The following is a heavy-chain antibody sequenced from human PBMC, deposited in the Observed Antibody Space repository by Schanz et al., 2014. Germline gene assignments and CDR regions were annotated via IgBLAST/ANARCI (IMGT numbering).Heavy chain of an antibody. D-gene: IGHD3-10*01. CDR3: ASGMVRGVTDY. V-gene: IGHV1-2*02. J-gene: IGHJ4*02. CDR1: GYTFTGYY. Sequence: QVLLVQSGAEVKQPGASVKVSCKASGYTFTGYYIHWVRQAPGQGFEWMGWINPLSGATDYAPTFQGRVSMTRDTSISTAYMEVTRLVSSDTAVYYCASGMVRGVTDYWGQGTLVTVSS. CDR2: INPLSGAT.